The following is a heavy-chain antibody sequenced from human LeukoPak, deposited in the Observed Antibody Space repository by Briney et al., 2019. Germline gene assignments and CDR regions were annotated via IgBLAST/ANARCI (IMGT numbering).Heavy chain of an antibody. CDR3: AKWAGDYPYSYMDV. J-gene: IGHJ6*04. CDR1: GFTFSDFG. Sequence: GRSLRLSCAASGFTFSDFGMHWVRQAPGKGLEWVAAISYDGSHQFYGGSVKGRLTISRDNSKNTLNLQMSSLRAEDTAVYYCAKWAGDYPYSYMDVWGTGTTVTVSS. V-gene: IGHV3-33*05. CDR2: ISYDGSHQ. D-gene: IGHD4-11*01.